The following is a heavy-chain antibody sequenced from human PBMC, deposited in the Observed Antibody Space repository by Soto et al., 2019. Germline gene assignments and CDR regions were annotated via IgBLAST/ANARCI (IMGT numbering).Heavy chain of an antibody. D-gene: IGHD1-26*01. V-gene: IGHV3-33*01. Sequence: QVQLVESGGGVVQPGRSLRLSCAASGFPFSNYGMHWVRQAPGKGLEWAAVIWYDGTKKFYAESVRGRLTISRDNSKKMLYLQMDSLRVEDTAVYYCARDVMGVFDSWGQGTMVTVSS. CDR1: GFPFSNYG. CDR3: ARDVMGVFDS. CDR2: IWYDGTKK. J-gene: IGHJ4*02.